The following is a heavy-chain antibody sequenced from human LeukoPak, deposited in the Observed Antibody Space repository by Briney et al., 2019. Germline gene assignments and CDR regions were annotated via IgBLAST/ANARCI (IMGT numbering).Heavy chain of an antibody. J-gene: IGHJ4*02. CDR1: GYTFTGYY. CDR3: ARVRYYDSSGYYSFDY. CDR2: INPNSGGT. V-gene: IGHV1-2*02. D-gene: IGHD3-22*01. Sequence: ASVNVSCKASGYTFTGYYMHWVRQAPGQGLEWMGWINPNSGGTNYAQKFQGRVTMTRDTSISTAYMELSRLRSDDTAVYYCARVRYYDSSGYYSFDYWGQGTLVTVSS.